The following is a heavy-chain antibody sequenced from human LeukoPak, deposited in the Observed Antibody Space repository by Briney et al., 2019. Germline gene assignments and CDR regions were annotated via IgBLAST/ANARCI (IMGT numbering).Heavy chain of an antibody. D-gene: IGHD3-9*01. CDR3: ARSPPNTYYDILTGYSYYFDY. CDR2: IYYSGST. CDR1: GGSISSGGYY. J-gene: IGHJ4*02. Sequence: PSQTLSLTCTVSGGSISSGGYYWSWIRQPPGKGLEWIGYIYYSGSTNYNPSLKSRVTISVDTSKNQFSLKLSSVTAADTAVYYCARSPPNTYYDILTGYSYYFDYWGQGTLVTVSS. V-gene: IGHV4-61*08.